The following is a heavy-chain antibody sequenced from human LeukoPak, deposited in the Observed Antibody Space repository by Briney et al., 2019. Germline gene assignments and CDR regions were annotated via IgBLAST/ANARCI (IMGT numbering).Heavy chain of an antibody. J-gene: IGHJ4*02. CDR1: GFTFSDYY. Sequence: KPGGSLRLSCAASGFTFSDYYMSWIRQAPGKGLEWVSYISSSGSTIYYADSVKGRFTISRDNAKNSLNLQMNSLRAEDTAVYYCARIGGGTYYYDSSGYYADYWGQGTLVTVSS. CDR2: ISSSGSTI. D-gene: IGHD3-22*01. V-gene: IGHV3-11*01. CDR3: ARIGGGTYYYDSSGYYADY.